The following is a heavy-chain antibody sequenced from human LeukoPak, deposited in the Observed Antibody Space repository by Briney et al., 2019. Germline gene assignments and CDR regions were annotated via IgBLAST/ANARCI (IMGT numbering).Heavy chain of an antibody. CDR1: GYTFTSYG. CDR3: AAGALSSPLIDY. CDR2: IIPIFGTA. D-gene: IGHD7-27*01. J-gene: IGHJ4*02. V-gene: IGHV1-69*06. Sequence: ASVKVSCKASGYTFTSYGISWVRQAPGQGLEWMGGIIPIFGTANYAQKFQGRVTITADKSTSTAYMELSSLRSEDTAVYYCAAGALSSPLIDYWGQGTLVTVSS.